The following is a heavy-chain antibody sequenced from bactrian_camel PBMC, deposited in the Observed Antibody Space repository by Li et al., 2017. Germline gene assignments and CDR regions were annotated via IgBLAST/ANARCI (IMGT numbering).Heavy chain of an antibody. CDR2: VISGGRT. V-gene: IGHV3S53*01. CDR1: GNGGGSLC. CDR3: AAGAYVSGTWGLQPTSYNY. D-gene: IGHD2*01. J-gene: IGHJ4*01. Sequence: HVQLVESGGGSVQAGGSLSLSCAASGNGGGSLCMAWFRQAPGKEREGVAVISGGRTYYADSVKGRFTISQDNAKRTVYLQMNSLKPEDTAMYYCAAGAYVSGTWGLQPTSYNYWGQGTQVTVS.